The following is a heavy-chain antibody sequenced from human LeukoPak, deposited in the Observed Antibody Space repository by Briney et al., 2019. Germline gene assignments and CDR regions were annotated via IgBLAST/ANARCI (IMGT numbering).Heavy chain of an antibody. CDR3: ARRSYYYGSGSHEKTYYYYGMDV. D-gene: IGHD3-10*01. J-gene: IGHJ6*02. CDR1: GGTFSSYA. Sequence: GASVKVSCKASGGTFSSYAISWVRQAPGQGLEWMGGIIPIFGTANYAQKFQGRVTITADESTSTAYMELSSLRSEDTAVYYCARRSYYYGSGSHEKTYYYYGMDVWGQGTTVTVSS. V-gene: IGHV1-69*13. CDR2: IIPIFGTA.